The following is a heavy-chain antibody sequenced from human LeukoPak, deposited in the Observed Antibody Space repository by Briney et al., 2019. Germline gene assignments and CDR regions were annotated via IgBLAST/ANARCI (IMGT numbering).Heavy chain of an antibody. V-gene: IGHV3-64*01. CDR2: ISYNDGST. Sequence: PGGSLRLSCAASGFTLSTYSMHWVRQASGKGLEYVSAISYNDGSTYYANSVKGRFTISRDNSKNTLYLQMGSMRAEDMGVYYCARVFGSVYFDFWGQGTLVTVSS. CDR3: ARVFGSVYFDF. CDR1: GFTLSTYS. J-gene: IGHJ4*02. D-gene: IGHD3-10*01.